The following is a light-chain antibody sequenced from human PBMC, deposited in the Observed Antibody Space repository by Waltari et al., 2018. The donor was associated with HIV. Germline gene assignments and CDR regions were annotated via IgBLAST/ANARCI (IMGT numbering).Light chain of an antibody. CDR2: RNN. CDR3: CSYAGRNTLL. CDR1: TSNIGHNF. V-gene: IGLV1-47*01. J-gene: IGLJ2*01. Sequence: QSVLTQPPSASGTPGQRVTIFCSGSTSNIGHNFVYWFQQFPGMAPKLLIYRNNQRPSGVPERFSGSKSGTSASLAISGLRSEDEADYYCCSYAGRNTLLFGGGTTLTVL.